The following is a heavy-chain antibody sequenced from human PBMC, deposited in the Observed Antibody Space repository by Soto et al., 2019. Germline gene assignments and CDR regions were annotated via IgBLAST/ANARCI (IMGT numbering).Heavy chain of an antibody. CDR3: VKGEGYAFPLDP. CDR2: IYSSGST. V-gene: IGHV4-59*11. D-gene: IGHD5-18*01. J-gene: IGHJ5*02. Sequence: QVQLQESGPGLVKPSETLSLTCTVSGGSIRDHYWSWIRQPPGRRLEWIGYIYSSGSTGYSPSLKRPVTISEDTAKDQFSPKMTSVTAADTAVYFCVKGEGYAFPLDPGGQGTRVTVS. CDR1: GGSIRDHY.